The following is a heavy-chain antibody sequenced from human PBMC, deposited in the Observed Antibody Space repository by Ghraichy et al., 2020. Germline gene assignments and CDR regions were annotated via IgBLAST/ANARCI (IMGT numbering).Heavy chain of an antibody. CDR3: ARARGGWCTTTNCFAEYAEY. V-gene: IGHV3-7*01. CDR1: EFSFNKFW. Sequence: GGSLRLSCVGSEFSFNKFWMSWVRQAPGKGLEWMASIKQGGCEKHYADSLKGRIAISRDNTQNSLFLQLDSLRVDDTAVYYCARARGGWCTTTNCFAEYAEYWGEGTLVTVSS. J-gene: IGHJ4*02. CDR2: IKQGGCEK. D-gene: IGHD1-26*01.